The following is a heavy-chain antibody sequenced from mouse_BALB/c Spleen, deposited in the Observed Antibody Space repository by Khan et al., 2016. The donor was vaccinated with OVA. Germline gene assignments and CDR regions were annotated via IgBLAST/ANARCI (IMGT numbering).Heavy chain of an antibody. CDR3: ARVRYYGKGFAY. CDR1: GYTFTSYV. Sequence: VQLQQSGPELVKPGASVKMSCKASGYTFTSYVMHWVKQKPGQGLEWIGYIYPNNDGPAYNENFNGKATLTSDKSSSTAYMELSSLTSEDSAVYYCARVRYYGKGFAYWGQGTLVTVSA. CDR2: IYPNNDGP. D-gene: IGHD2-1*01. V-gene: IGHV1S136*01. J-gene: IGHJ3*01.